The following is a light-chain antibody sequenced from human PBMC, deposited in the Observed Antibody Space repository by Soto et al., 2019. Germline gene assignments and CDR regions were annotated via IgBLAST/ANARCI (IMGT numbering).Light chain of an antibody. V-gene: IGKV1-39*01. CDR3: QQSYSTPPLT. Sequence: DIQMTQSPSSLSASVGDRVTITCRASQSISKYLNWYQQNPGKAPKLLIYAASSLQSGVPSRFSGSGSGTDFTLTISSVQPEDFATYYCQQSYSTPPLTFGGGTKVEIK. CDR2: AAS. J-gene: IGKJ4*01. CDR1: QSISKY.